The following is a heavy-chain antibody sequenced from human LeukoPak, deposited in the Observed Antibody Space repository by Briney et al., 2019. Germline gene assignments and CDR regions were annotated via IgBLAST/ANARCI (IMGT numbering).Heavy chain of an antibody. J-gene: IGHJ4*02. CDR1: GGSFSGYY. CDR2: INHSGST. CDR3: ARDLAAMVLVQIPFDY. V-gene: IGHV4-34*01. D-gene: IGHD5-18*01. Sequence: PSETLSLTCAVYGGSFSGYYWSWIRQPPGKGLEWIGEINHSGSTNYNPSLKSRVTISVDTSKNQFSLKLSSVTAADTAVYYCARDLAAMVLVQIPFDYWGQGTLVTVSS.